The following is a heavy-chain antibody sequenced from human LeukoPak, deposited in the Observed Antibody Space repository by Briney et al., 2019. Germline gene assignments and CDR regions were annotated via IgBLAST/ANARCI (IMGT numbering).Heavy chain of an antibody. CDR2: ISGSSGII. CDR3: ARDIAVAGDY. CDR1: GFTFNTYT. J-gene: IGHJ4*02. D-gene: IGHD6-19*01. Sequence: GGSLRLSCAASGFTFNTYTMNWVRQAPGKGLEWVSYISGSSGIIDYADSVRGRFTISRDNAKNSLYLQMNSLRAEDTAVYYCARDIAVAGDYWGQGTLVTVSS. V-gene: IGHV3-48*01.